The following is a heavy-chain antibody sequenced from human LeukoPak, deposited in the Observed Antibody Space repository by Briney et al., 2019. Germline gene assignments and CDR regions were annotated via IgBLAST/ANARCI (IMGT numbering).Heavy chain of an antibody. CDR1: GGSISSYY. CDR3: ARESSLYCSGGSCYQYFQH. D-gene: IGHD2-15*01. CDR2: IYNSGST. J-gene: IGHJ1*01. Sequence: SETLSLTCTVSGGSISSYYWSWIRQPPGKGLEWIGYIYNSGSTNYNPSLKSRVTISVDTSKHQFSLKLNSVTAADTAVYYCARESSLYCSGGSCYQYFQHWGQGTLVTVSS. V-gene: IGHV4-59*01.